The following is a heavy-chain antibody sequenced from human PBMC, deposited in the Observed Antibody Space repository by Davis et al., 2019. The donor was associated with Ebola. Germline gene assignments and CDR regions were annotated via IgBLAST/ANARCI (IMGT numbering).Heavy chain of an antibody. CDR2: ISGSGGIT. Sequence: GESLKISCAASGFTFSRSAMSWVRQAPGKGLEWVSSISGSGGITYYADAVRGRFTISRDNSKNTLYLQMNSLRAEDTAVYYCAKEQAVAGDYYFDYWGQGTLVTVSS. J-gene: IGHJ4*02. D-gene: IGHD6-19*01. CDR3: AKEQAVAGDYYFDY. V-gene: IGHV3-23*01. CDR1: GFTFSRSA.